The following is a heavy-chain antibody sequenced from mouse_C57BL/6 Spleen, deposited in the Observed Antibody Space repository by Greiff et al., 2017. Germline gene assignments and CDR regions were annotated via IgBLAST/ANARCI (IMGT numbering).Heavy chain of an antibody. Sequence: VQRVESGAELARPGASVKLSCKASGYTFTSYGISWVKQRTGQGLEWIGEIYPRSGNTYYNEKFKGKATLTADKSSSTAYMELRSLTSEDSAVYFCARGGDYDGYYAMDYWGQGTSVTVSS. D-gene: IGHD2-4*01. CDR3: ARGGDYDGYYAMDY. CDR2: IYPRSGNT. CDR1: GYTFTSYG. J-gene: IGHJ4*01. V-gene: IGHV1-81*01.